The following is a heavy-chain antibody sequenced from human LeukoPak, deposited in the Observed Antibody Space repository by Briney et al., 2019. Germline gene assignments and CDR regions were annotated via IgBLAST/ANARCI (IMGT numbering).Heavy chain of an antibody. V-gene: IGHV3-53*01. CDR2: IYSGGST. Sequence: GGSLRLSCAASGFTVSSNYMSWVRQAPGKGLEWVSVIYSGGSTYYADSVKGRFTISRDNSKNTLYLQMNSLRAEDTAVYYCARTYYDLWSGHGVRFDPWGQGTLVTVSS. D-gene: IGHD3-3*01. CDR1: GFTVSSNY. J-gene: IGHJ5*02. CDR3: ARTYYDLWSGHGVRFDP.